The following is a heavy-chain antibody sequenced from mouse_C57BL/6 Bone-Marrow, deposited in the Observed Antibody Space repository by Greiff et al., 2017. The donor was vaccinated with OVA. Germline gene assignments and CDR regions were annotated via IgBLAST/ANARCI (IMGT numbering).Heavy chain of an antibody. CDR2: IRLKSDNYAT. J-gene: IGHJ3*01. V-gene: IGHV6-3*01. D-gene: IGHD2-5*01. CDR3: TYYSNYAWLAY. CDR1: GFTFSNYW. Sequence: EVQVVESGGGLVQPGGSMKLSCVASGFTFSNYWMNWVRQSPEKGLEWVAQIRLKSDNYATHYAESVKGRFTISRDDSKSSVYLQMNNLRAEDTGIYYCTYYSNYAWLAYWGQGTLVTVSA.